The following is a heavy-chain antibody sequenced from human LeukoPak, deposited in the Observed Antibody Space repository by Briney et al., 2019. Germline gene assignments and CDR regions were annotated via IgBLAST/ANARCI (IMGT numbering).Heavy chain of an antibody. CDR2: MSGSGST. D-gene: IGHD3-22*01. J-gene: IGHJ4*02. CDR1: NGSLDSHF. Sequence: SETLSLTCTVSNGSLDSHFWTWVRQPPGKGLEWIARMSGSGSTNYNPSLKSRVTLSVDTSKNQFSLNLNSVTAADTAVYYCARDRTYYDSTGYYYDFWGQGTLVTVSS. CDR3: ARDRTYYDSTGYYYDF. V-gene: IGHV4-4*07.